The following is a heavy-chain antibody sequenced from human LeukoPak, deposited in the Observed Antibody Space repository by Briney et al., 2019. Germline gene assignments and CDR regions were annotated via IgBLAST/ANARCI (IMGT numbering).Heavy chain of an antibody. CDR2: ISGSGGST. D-gene: IGHD3-3*01. CDR1: GFTFSSYA. J-gene: IGHJ5*02. CDR3: AKGGPTIFGVVISDWFDP. Sequence: GGSLRLSRAASGFTFSSYAMSWVRRAPGKGLEWVSAISGSGGSTYYADSVKGRFTISRDNSKNTLYLQMNSLRAEDTAVYYCAKGGPTIFGVVISDWFDPWGQGTLVTVSS. V-gene: IGHV3-23*01.